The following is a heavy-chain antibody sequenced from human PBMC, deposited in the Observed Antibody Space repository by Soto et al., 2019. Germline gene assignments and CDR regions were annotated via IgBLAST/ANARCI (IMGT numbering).Heavy chain of an antibody. CDR1: GFTFSSYG. CDR2: IWYDASNK. V-gene: IGHV3-33*01. D-gene: IGHD2-2*01. Sequence: GGSLSLSCAASGFTFSSYGMHWVRQAPGKGLEWVAVIWYDASNKNYADSVKGRFTISRDNSKNTLDLQMNSLTVEDTAVYFCARDSRWLQHIFDYWGQGTLVTVSS. J-gene: IGHJ4*02. CDR3: ARDSRWLQHIFDY.